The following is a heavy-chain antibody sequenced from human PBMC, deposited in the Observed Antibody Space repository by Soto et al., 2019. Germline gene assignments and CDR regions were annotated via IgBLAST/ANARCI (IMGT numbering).Heavy chain of an antibody. CDR1: GFTFSDYA. Sequence: VQLVESGGGVVQPGRSLRLSCAASGFTFSDYAMHWVRQAPGKGLEWVAVVSHDGRNTHYADSVKGRFTISRDSSKNTVSLEMTSLRAEGTAVDDCAKGGRQRLVTSDFNYWGQGALVTVSS. V-gene: IGHV3-30*18. CDR3: AKGGRQRLVTSDFNY. D-gene: IGHD6-13*01. J-gene: IGHJ4*02. CDR2: VSHDGRNT.